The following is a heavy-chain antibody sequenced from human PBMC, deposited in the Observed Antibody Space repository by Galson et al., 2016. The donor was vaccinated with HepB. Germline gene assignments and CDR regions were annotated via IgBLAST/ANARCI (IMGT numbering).Heavy chain of an antibody. Sequence: SLRLFCAASGFTFSDYYMSWIRQAPGKGLEWVSYISRSSSYTNYADSVKGRFTISRDDSKNTAYLQMNRLEPEDTAVYYCASPLRFFALDNYYFGMDLWGQGTTVIVSS. J-gene: IGHJ6*02. V-gene: IGHV3-11*03. CDR1: GFTFSDYY. D-gene: IGHD3-3*01. CDR3: ASPLRFFALDNYYFGMDL. CDR2: ISRSSSYT.